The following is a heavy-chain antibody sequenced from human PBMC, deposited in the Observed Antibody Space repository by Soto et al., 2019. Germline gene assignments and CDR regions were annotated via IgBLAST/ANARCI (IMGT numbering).Heavy chain of an antibody. V-gene: IGHV3-23*01. Sequence: GGSLRLSCAGSGFTFSGYAMTWVRQAPGKGLEWVSVISTSGDRPDYADSVKGRFTISRDNSKNMLYLQMNSLRVEDTAIYYSAFKGTFQSHYWGHGTPVTVSS. D-gene: IGHD3-10*01. CDR2: ISTSGDRP. CDR1: GFTFSGYA. J-gene: IGHJ4*01. CDR3: AFKGTFQSHY.